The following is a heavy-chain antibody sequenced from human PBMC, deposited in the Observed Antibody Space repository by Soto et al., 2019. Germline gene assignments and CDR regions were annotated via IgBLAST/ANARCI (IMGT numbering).Heavy chain of an antibody. J-gene: IGHJ6*02. CDR3: ARVKVHYYYYYGMDV. CDR1: GFTSSSHG. V-gene: IGHV3-33*01. Sequence: GGSLRLSCAASGFTSSSHGMHWVRQAPGKGLEWVAVIWYDGSNKYYADSVKGRFTISRDNSKNTLYLQMNSLRAEDTAVYYCARVKVHYYYYYGMDVWGQGTTVTVSS. CDR2: IWYDGSNK.